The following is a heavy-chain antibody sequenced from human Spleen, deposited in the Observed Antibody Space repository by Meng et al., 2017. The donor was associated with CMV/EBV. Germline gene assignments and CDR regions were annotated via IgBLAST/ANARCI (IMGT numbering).Heavy chain of an antibody. CDR3: ARDVAQGGPNWFDP. CDR2: ISSSSSTI. J-gene: IGHJ5*02. V-gene: IGHV3-48*04. Sequence: GGSLRLSCAASGFTFSSYSMNWVRQAPGKGLEWVSYISSSSSTIYYADSVKGRFTISRDNAKNSLYLQMNSLRAEDTAVYYCARDVAQGGPNWFDPWGQGTLVTVSS. CDR1: GFTFSSYS. D-gene: IGHD2-15*01.